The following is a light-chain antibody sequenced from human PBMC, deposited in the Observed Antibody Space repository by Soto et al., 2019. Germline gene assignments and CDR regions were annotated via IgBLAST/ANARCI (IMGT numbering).Light chain of an antibody. J-gene: IGKJ5*01. CDR1: LSVSIN. V-gene: IGKV3-15*01. CDR2: GAS. CDR3: QEYNNWPPIT. Sequence: EIVMAQSPSTLSLSPGQRGTLPCRASLSVSINLAWYQQKPGQAPRLLIYGASTRATAIPARFTGSGSGTEFTLTISSLQSEDFAVYYCQEYNNWPPITFGQGTRLEIK.